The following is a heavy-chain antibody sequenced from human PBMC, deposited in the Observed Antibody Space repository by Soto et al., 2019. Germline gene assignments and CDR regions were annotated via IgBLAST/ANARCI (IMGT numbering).Heavy chain of an antibody. CDR3: ARGGGYCSSTSCVRRRYLFDP. CDR2: INAGNGNT. V-gene: IGHV1-3*01. J-gene: IGHJ5*02. D-gene: IGHD2-2*01. CDR1: GYTFTSYA. Sequence: GASVKVSCKASGYTFTSYAMHWVRQAPGQRLEWMGWINAGNGNTKYSQKFQGRVTITRDTSASTAYMELSSLRSEDTAVYYCARGGGYCSSTSCVRRRYLFDPWGQGTLVTVSS.